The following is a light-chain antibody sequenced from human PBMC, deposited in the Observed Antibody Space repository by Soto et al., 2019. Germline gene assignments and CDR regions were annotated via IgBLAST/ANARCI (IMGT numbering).Light chain of an antibody. V-gene: IGKV3-20*01. Sequence: ELVSTQSPGTLSLSPGESATLSCKASQSVISYYLAWYQHKPGQAPRLLIYGASNRATGIQDRFSGSGSGTEFTLTIRRLEPEDFAVYYCKQYGSSGTCGQGTKVDIK. J-gene: IGKJ1*01. CDR3: KQYGSSGT. CDR1: QSVISYY. CDR2: GAS.